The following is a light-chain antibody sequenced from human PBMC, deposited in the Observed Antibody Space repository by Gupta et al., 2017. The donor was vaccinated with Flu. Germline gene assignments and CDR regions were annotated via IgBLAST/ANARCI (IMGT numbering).Light chain of an antibody. CDR2: GNN. V-gene: IGLV1-40*01. CDR3: HSYDSSLNGFWV. J-gene: IGLJ3*02. CDR1: ISNLGEGYD. Sequence: QSGLTQPPSVSGAPGQRVSISCNGSISNLGEGYDVHWYRQLPGRAPTLLIYGNNRRPSGVPDRFSASKSGTSASLAISGLQADDEADYYCHSYDSSLNGFWVFGSGTKLTVL.